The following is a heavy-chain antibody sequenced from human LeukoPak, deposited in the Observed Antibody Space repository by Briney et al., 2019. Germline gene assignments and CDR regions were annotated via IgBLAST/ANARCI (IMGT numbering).Heavy chain of an antibody. CDR3: ARASCSSTSCSRGWYFDL. Sequence: SETLSLTCAVYGGSFSGCYWSWIRQPPGKGLEWIGEINHSGSTNYNPSLKSRVTISVDTSKNQFSLKLSSVTAADTAVYYCARASCSSTSCSRGWYFDLWGRGTLVTVSS. CDR1: GGSFSGCY. J-gene: IGHJ2*01. D-gene: IGHD2-2*01. V-gene: IGHV4-34*01. CDR2: INHSGST.